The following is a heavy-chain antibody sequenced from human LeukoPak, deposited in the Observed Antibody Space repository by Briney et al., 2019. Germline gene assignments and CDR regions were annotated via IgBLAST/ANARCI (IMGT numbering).Heavy chain of an antibody. Sequence: GGSLRLSCAASGFTVSSNYMSWVRQAPGKGLEWVSVIFSGGSTSYADSVKGRFTISRDNSKNTLYLQMNSLRAEDTAVYYCVAITDYWGQGTLVTVSS. J-gene: IGHJ4*02. V-gene: IGHV3-53*01. CDR1: GFTVSSNY. CDR3: VAITDY. CDR2: IFSGGST. D-gene: IGHD1-14*01.